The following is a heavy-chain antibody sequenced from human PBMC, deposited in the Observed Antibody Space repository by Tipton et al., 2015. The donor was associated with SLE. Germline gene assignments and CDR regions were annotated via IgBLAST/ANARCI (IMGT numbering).Heavy chain of an antibody. Sequence: GLVKPSETLSLSCYVYVRSFNDSYWTWIRQPPGKGLEWIGEINHSGSTNSNPSLKGRVTMSLDTSKNPFSLKLSSVTAADTGLYYCAEQRDGNDWNALDTWGPGTLVTVSS. J-gene: IGHJ4*01. V-gene: IGHV4-34*01. D-gene: IGHD5-24*01. CDR3: AEQRDGNDWNALDT. CDR2: INHSGST. CDR1: VRSFNDSY.